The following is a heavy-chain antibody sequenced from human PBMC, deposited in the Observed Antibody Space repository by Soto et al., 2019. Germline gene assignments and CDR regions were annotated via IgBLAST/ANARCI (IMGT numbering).Heavy chain of an antibody. Sequence: PGGSLRLSCEASGFSFSRYGMHWVRQAPGMGLEWVAVISWDGLAQYYADSVKGRFTISRDNSQSTLYLQMNSLRTEDTAIYYCAKETIQVGGPNYFDYWGQGALVTVSS. CDR2: ISWDGLAQ. CDR3: AKETIQVGGPNYFDY. CDR1: GFSFSRYG. V-gene: IGHV3-30*18. D-gene: IGHD1-1*01. J-gene: IGHJ4*02.